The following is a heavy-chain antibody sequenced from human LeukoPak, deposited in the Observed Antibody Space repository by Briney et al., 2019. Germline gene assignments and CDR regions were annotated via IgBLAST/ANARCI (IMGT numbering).Heavy chain of an antibody. CDR2: IIPIFGTA. CDR1: GGTFSSYA. Sequence: SVKVSCKASGGTFSSYAISWVRQAPGQGLEWMGGIIPIFGTANYAQKFQGRVTITADKSTSTAYMELSSLRSEDTAVYYCARVAANSDYYYYMDVWGKGTTVTVSS. V-gene: IGHV1-69*06. D-gene: IGHD2-15*01. J-gene: IGHJ6*03. CDR3: ARVAANSDYYYYMDV.